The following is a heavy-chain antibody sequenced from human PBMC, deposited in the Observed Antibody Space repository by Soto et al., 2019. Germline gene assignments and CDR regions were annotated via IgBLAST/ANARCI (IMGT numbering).Heavy chain of an antibody. CDR1: GYTFTSYD. J-gene: IGHJ6*03. D-gene: IGHD2-15*01. CDR2: MNPNSGNT. Sequence: ASVKVSCKASGYTFTSYDINWVRQATGQGLEWMGWMNPNSGNTGYAQKFQGRVTMTRNTSIRKGYMERSSLRSEDTAVYYCARSGGIYYYYYYMDVWGKGTTVTVSS. V-gene: IGHV1-8*01. CDR3: ARSGGIYYYYYYMDV.